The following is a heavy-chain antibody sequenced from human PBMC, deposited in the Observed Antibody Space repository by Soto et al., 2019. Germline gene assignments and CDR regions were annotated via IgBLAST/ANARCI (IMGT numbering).Heavy chain of an antibody. Sequence: ASVKVSCKASGYTFTSYAMQWVRQAPGQRLEWMGWINAGNGNTKYSQKFQGRLTMTTDTSTSTAYMDLGSLTSDDTAVYYCVMVDNYVTPPPQAFWGKGTTVTVSS. CDR2: INAGNGNT. V-gene: IGHV1-3*01. D-gene: IGHD3-16*01. J-gene: IGHJ6*04. CDR1: GYTFTSYA. CDR3: VMVDNYVTPPPQAF.